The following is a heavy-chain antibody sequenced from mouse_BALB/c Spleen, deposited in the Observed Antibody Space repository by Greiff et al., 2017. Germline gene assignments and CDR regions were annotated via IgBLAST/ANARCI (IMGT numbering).Heavy chain of an antibody. D-gene: IGHD2-1*01. CDR2: INPYNDGT. Sequence: VQLKESGPELVKPGASVKMSCKASGYTFTSYVMHWVKQKPGQGLEWIGYINPYNDGTKYNEKFKGKATLTSDKSSSTAYMELSSLTSEDSAVYYCARRMGYGNYGGGAMDYWGQGTSVTVSS. CDR1: GYTFTSYV. CDR3: ARRMGYGNYGGGAMDY. V-gene: IGHV1-14*01. J-gene: IGHJ4*01.